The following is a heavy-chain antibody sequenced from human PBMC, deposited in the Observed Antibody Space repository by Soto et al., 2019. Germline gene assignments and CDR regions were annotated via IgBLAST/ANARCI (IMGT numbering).Heavy chain of an antibody. V-gene: IGHV1-69*12. CDR1: GGTFSSYA. J-gene: IGHJ6*02. Sequence: QVQLVQSGAEVKKPGSSVKVYCKASGGTFSSYAISWVRQAPGQGLEWMGGIIPMFGTADYAQKFQGRVTITADESTSTAYMELSSLRSEDTAVYYCASQGYCISTSCPNYYYGMDVWGQGTTVTVSS. CDR3: ASQGYCISTSCPNYYYGMDV. D-gene: IGHD2-2*01. CDR2: IIPMFGTA.